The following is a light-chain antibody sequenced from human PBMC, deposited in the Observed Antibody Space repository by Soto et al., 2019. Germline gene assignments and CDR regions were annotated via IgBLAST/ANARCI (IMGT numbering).Light chain of an antibody. CDR2: GNS. CDR3: QSYDSSLSNWV. Sequence: QSVLTQPPSVSGAPGQRVTISCTGSSSNIGAGYDVHWYQQLPGTAPKLLIYGNSNRPSGVPDRLSGSKSGTSASLAITGLQAEDEADYYCQSYDSSLSNWVXGGGTKLTVL. V-gene: IGLV1-40*01. J-gene: IGLJ3*02. CDR1: SSNIGAGYD.